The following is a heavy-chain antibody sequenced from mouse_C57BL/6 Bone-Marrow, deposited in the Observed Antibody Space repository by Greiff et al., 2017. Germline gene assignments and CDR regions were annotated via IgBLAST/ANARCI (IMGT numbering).Heavy chain of an antibody. CDR2: IDPSASYT. CDR1: GYTFTSYW. J-gene: IGHJ3*01. V-gene: IGHV1-50*01. Sequence: QVQLKQSGAELVKPGASVKLSCKASGYTFTSYWMQWVKQRPGQGLEWIGEIDPSASYTNYNQKFKGKATLTVDTSSSTAYMQLSSLTSEDAAVDYCARSDDYDGFAYWGQGTLVTVSA. CDR3: ARSDDYDGFAY. D-gene: IGHD2-4*01.